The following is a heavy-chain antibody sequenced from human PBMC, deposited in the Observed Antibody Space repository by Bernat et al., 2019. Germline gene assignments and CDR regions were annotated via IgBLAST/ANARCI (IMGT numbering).Heavy chain of an antibody. CDR2: IDPSDSYT. CDR3: ARQMGYFDRIDALDI. CDR1: GYSFTSYW. V-gene: IGHV5-10-1*03. D-gene: IGHD3-9*01. J-gene: IGHJ3*02. Sequence: EVQLVQSGAEVKKPGESLRISCKGSGYSFTSYWISWVRQMPGKGLEWMGRIDPSDSYTNYSPSFQGHVTISADKSISTAYLQWSSLKASDTAMYYCARQMGYFDRIDALDIWGKGTMATFSS.